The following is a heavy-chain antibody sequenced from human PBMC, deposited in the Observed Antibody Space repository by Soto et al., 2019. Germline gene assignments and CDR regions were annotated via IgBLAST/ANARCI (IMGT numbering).Heavy chain of an antibody. J-gene: IGHJ3*02. D-gene: IGHD3-10*01. V-gene: IGHV1-18*01. CDR3: ARDTMVRGVIINDAFDI. CDR2: ISAYNGNT. Sequence: ASVKVSCKASGYTFTSYGISWVRQAPGQGLEWMGWISAYNGNTNYAQKLQGRVTMTTDTSTSTAYMELRSLRSDDTAVYCCARDTMVRGVIINDAFDIWGQGTMVTVSS. CDR1: GYTFTSYG.